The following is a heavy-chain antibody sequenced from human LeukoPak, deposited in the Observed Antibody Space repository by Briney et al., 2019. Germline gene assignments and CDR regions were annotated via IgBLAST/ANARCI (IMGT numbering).Heavy chain of an antibody. D-gene: IGHD6-6*01. J-gene: IGHJ4*02. V-gene: IGHV4-38-2*02. CDR3: ARGILAAR. CDR2: IFHSGTT. CDR1: GYSISSGYY. Sequence: SETLSLTCSVSGYSISSGYYWGWIRQPPGKGLEWIGSIFHSGTTYYNPSLKSRVTISVDTSKNQFSLKLSSVTAADTAVYYCARGILAARWGQGTLVTISS.